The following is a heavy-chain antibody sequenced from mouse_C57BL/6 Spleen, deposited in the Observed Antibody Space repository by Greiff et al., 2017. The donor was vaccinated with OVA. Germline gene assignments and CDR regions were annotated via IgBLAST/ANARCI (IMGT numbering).Heavy chain of an antibody. CDR3: ARSYGSSLDY. V-gene: IGHV7-3*01. D-gene: IGHD1-1*01. CDR1: GFTFTDYY. CDR2: IRNKANGYTT. J-gene: IGHJ2*01. Sequence: VQLQQSGGGLVQPGGSLSLSCAASGFTFTDYYMSWVRQPPGKALEWLGFIRNKANGYTTEYSASVKGRFTISRDNSQSILYLQMNALRAEDSATYYCARSYGSSLDYWGQGTTLTVSS.